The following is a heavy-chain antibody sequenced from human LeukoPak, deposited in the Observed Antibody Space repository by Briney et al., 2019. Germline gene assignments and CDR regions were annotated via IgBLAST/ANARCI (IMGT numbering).Heavy chain of an antibody. V-gene: IGHV4-59*08. CDR3: ARKNSFDI. CDR1: GGSIDNYY. Sequence: SETLSLTCTVSGGSIDNYYWNWIRQPPGKGLEWIAYISDSGSTNYNPSLKSRVTISLDTSKNHFSLKLPSVAAADTAMYYCARKNSFDIWGRGTMVTV. CDR2: ISDSGST. J-gene: IGHJ3*02. D-gene: IGHD2/OR15-2a*01.